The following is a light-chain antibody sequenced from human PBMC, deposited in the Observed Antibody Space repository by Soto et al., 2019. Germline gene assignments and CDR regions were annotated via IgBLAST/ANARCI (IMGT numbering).Light chain of an antibody. Sequence: EIVMTQSPATLSLSPGERATLSCRASQSVGTYLAWYQQKPGQAPRLLIYDSSKRATDIPARFSGSGSGTDFTLTISSLAPEDFAVYYCQQRSIWPPAFGGGTKVESK. CDR1: QSVGTY. V-gene: IGKV3-11*01. CDR3: QQRSIWPPA. J-gene: IGKJ4*01. CDR2: DSS.